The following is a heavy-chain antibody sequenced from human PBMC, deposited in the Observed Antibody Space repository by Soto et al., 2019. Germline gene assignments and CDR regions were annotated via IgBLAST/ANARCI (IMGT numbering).Heavy chain of an antibody. J-gene: IGHJ3*02. Sequence: EVQLVESGGGLVQPGGSLRLSCAASGFTFSSYEMNWVRQAPGKGLEWVSYISSSGSTIYYADSVKGRFTISRDKAKNSLYLQMNSLRAEDTAVYYCARRIVVVVAADDAFDIWGQGTMVTVSS. CDR2: ISSSGSTI. V-gene: IGHV3-48*03. D-gene: IGHD2-15*01. CDR1: GFTFSSYE. CDR3: ARRIVVVVAADDAFDI.